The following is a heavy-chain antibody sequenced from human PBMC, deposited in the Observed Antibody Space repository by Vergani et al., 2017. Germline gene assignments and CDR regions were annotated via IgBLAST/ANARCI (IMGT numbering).Heavy chain of an antibody. CDR2: INPNNGNT. V-gene: IGHV1-18*04. D-gene: IGHD6-19*01. CDR3: ARGEEQWLVPHDAFDI. J-gene: IGHJ3*02. Sequence: QVQLVQSGAEVKKPGASVKVSCKASGYTFTGYYMHWVRQAPGQGLEWMGWINPNNGNTNYAQKLQGRVTMTTDTSTSTAYMELRSLRSDDTAVYYCARGEEQWLVPHDAFDIWGQGTMVTVSS. CDR1: GYTFTGYY.